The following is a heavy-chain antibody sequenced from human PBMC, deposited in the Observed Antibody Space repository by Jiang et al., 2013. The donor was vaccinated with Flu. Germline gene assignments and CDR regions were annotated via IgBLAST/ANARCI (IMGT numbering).Heavy chain of an antibody. D-gene: IGHD2-8*02. CDR3: ARRPFCPGGACYSSNLDS. J-gene: IGHJ4*02. CDR2: ITASDDIT. Sequence: SGAEVKKPGASVRVSCKASGYTFVKYGISWVRQAPGQGLEWMGWITASDDITNYAQNFQGRFTMTTDKSTSTAYMDLTSLRSDDTAVYYCARRPFCPGGACYSSNLDSWGQGTLVTVSS. V-gene: IGHV1-18*01. CDR1: GYTFVKYG.